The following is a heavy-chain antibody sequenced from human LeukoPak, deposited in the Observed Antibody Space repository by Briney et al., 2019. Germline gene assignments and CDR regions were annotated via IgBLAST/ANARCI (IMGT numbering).Heavy chain of an antibody. J-gene: IGHJ4*02. V-gene: IGHV3-33*01. Sequence: GGFLRLSCAASGFTFRNYGMHWVRQAPVKGLEWVALIWYDGSNKHYADSVKGRFTISRDNSKNTLYLEMNSLRAEDTARYYCARSWGMIRGVLYYFDYWGLGTLVTVSS. D-gene: IGHD3-10*01. CDR2: IWYDGSNK. CDR1: GFTFRNYG. CDR3: ARSWGMIRGVLYYFDY.